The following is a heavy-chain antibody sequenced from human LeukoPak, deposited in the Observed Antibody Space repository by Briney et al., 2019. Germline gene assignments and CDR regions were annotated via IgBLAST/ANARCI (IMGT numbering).Heavy chain of an antibody. D-gene: IGHD6-19*01. Sequence: GESLKISCKGSGYSFTSYWIGWVRQMPGKGLEWMGIIYPGDSDTRYSLSFQGQVTISADKSISTAYLQWSSLKASDTAMYYCASVRRDSSGWYYSRPDAFDIWGQGTMVTVSS. CDR1: GYSFTSYW. CDR3: ASVRRDSSGWYYSRPDAFDI. V-gene: IGHV5-51*01. J-gene: IGHJ3*02. CDR2: IYPGDSDT.